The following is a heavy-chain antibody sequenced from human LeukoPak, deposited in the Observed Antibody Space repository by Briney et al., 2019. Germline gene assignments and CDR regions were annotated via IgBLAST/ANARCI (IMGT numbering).Heavy chain of an antibody. CDR2: ISASSGTI. CDR3: ARRSEFGVLYYMDV. J-gene: IGHJ6*03. D-gene: IGHD3-16*01. V-gene: IGHV3-48*01. Sequence: GGSLRLSCAASGFTFSTYSMNWVRQAPGKGLEWVSYISASSGTIYYADSVKGRFTISRDNAKNSLYLQMNSLRAEGTAVYYCARRSEFGVLYYMDVWAKGPRSPSP. CDR1: GFTFSTYS.